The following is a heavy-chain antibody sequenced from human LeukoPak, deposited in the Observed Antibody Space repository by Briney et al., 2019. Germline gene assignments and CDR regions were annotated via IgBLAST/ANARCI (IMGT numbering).Heavy chain of an antibody. CDR2: IYHSGNT. Sequence: PSETLSLTCAVSGGSISRGNWWSWVRQPPGKGLEWIGEIYHSGNTNYNPSLESRVTISVDTSKNQFSLKLNSVTAADPAVYHCAGYSIPYTFGYWGQGTLVTVSS. V-gene: IGHV4-4*02. D-gene: IGHD3-16*01. CDR1: GGSISRGNW. J-gene: IGHJ4*02. CDR3: AGYSIPYTFGY.